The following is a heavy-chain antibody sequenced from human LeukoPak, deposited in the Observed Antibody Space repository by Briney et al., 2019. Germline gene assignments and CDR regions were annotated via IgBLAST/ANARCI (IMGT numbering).Heavy chain of an antibody. J-gene: IGHJ6*01. D-gene: IGHD6-13*01. V-gene: IGHV3-74*01. CDR3: ATDPRIAPRDYGMDV. Sequence: GGSLRLSCAAPGFTFSSDWMHWVRQAPGKGLGWVSRINSDGTITNYPASVKRRFIISRDNAKNMLYQQLNTLSADDTAVYFCATDPRIAPRDYGMDVWGQGTTVTVSS. CDR1: GFTFSSDW. CDR2: INSDGTIT.